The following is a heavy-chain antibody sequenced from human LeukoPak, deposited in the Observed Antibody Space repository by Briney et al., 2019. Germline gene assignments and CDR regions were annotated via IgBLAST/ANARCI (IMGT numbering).Heavy chain of an antibody. CDR2: INPSGGST. Sequence: ASVTVSCTASGYTFTSYYMHWVRQAPGQGLEWMGIINPSGGSTSYAQKFQGRVTMTRDTSTSTVYMELSSLRSEDTAVYYCAREVTTVTTFFDYWGQGTLVTVSS. V-gene: IGHV1-46*01. CDR3: AREVTTVTTFFDY. J-gene: IGHJ4*02. D-gene: IGHD4-17*01. CDR1: GYTFTSYY.